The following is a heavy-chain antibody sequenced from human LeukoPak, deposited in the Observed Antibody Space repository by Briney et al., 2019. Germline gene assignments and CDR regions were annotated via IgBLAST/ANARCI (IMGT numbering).Heavy chain of an antibody. CDR1: GYTFTSCD. Sequence: VSVKVSCKAYGYTFTSCDINWVRQATGQGLEWMGWMNPNSGNTGYGQSFQGRITMTRDISIGTAYMELSNLTSENTAIYYCTRGSRGRRDNWGQGTLVTVSA. V-gene: IGHV1-8*01. J-gene: IGHJ4*02. CDR2: MNPNSGNT. CDR3: TRGSRGRRDN.